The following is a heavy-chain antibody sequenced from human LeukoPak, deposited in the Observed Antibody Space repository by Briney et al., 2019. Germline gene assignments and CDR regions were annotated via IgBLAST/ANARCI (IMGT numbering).Heavy chain of an antibody. CDR2: IYHSGST. J-gene: IGHJ4*02. CDR3: ARDEMEHHGSYYDF. V-gene: IGHV4-39*07. CDR1: GGSISSSSYY. Sequence: PSETLSLTCTVSGGSISSSSYYWGWIRQPPGKGLEWIGSIYHSGSTYYNPSLQSRVTMSVDTSKNQFSLKLSSVTAADTAVYYCARDEMEHHGSYYDFWGQGILVSVSS. D-gene: IGHD1/OR15-1a*01.